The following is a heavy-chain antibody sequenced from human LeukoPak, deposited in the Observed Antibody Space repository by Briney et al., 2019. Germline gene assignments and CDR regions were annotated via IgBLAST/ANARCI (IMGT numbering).Heavy chain of an antibody. D-gene: IGHD5-18*01. V-gene: IGHV4-59*08. CDR1: GGSISSYY. CDR3: ARIGAGGYSYDFDY. Sequence: SETLSLTCTVSGGSISSYYWSWIRQPPGKGLEWIGYIYYSGSTNYNPSLKSRVTISVDTSKNQFSLKLSSVTAADTAVYYCARIGAGGYSYDFDYWGQGTLVTVSS. J-gene: IGHJ4*02. CDR2: IYYSGST.